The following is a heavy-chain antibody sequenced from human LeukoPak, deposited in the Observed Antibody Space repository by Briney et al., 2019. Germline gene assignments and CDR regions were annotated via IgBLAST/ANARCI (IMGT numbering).Heavy chain of an antibody. Sequence: SETLSLTCSVSGGSISSSSYFWGWIRQPPGKGLEWIASVHHSGSTYYNPSLKSQLTISVDTSKNQFSLKMSSVTAADTAVYFCARQLYVSGSYYAPMDVWGKGTTVTISS. D-gene: IGHD3-10*01. V-gene: IGHV4-39*01. CDR3: ARQLYVSGSYYAPMDV. CDR2: VHHSGST. CDR1: GGSISSSSYF. J-gene: IGHJ6*03.